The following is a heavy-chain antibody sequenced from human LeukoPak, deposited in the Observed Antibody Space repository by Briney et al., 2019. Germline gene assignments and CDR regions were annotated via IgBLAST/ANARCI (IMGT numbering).Heavy chain of an antibody. CDR1: DASISSSSDH. J-gene: IGHJ5*02. CDR2: IYYSGST. CDR3: ARYSSSSGWFDP. D-gene: IGHD6-6*01. V-gene: IGHV4-39*01. Sequence: SETLSLTCTVSDASISSSSDHWGWIRQPPGKGLEWIGNIYYSGSTYYNPSLKSRVTISVDTSKNQFSLRLSSVTAADTAVYFCARYSSSSGWFDPWGQGTLVTVSS.